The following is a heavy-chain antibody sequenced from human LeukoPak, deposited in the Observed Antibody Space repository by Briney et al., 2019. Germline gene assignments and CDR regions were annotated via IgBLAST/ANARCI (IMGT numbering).Heavy chain of an antibody. V-gene: IGHV4-59*12. CDR3: ARTLGYCSGGSCPPGY. J-gene: IGHJ4*02. D-gene: IGHD2-15*01. CDR2: IYYSGST. CDR1: GGSISSYY. Sequence: PSETLSLTCTVSGGSISSYYWSWLRQPPGKGLEWIGYIYYSGSTNYNPSLKSRVTISVDTSKNQFSLKLNSVTAADTAVYYCARTLGYCSGGSCPPGYWGQGSLVTVSS.